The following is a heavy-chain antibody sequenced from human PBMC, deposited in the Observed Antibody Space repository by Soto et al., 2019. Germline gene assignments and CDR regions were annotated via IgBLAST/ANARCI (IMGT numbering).Heavy chain of an antibody. Sequence: GVLRLSCAASGFTFSNYWMHWVRRAPGQGLVWVSRINSDGSTTTYSDSVKGRFTISRDNAKNTSYLQVNSLRAEDTAVYYCARGYSGTYRIDYWGQGTQVTVSS. D-gene: IGHD1-26*01. V-gene: IGHV3-74*01. J-gene: IGHJ4*02. CDR1: GFTFSNYW. CDR3: ARGYSGTYRIDY. CDR2: INSDGSTT.